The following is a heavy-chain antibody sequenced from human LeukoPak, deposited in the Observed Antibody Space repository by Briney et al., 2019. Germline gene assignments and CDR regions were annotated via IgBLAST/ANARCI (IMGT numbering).Heavy chain of an antibody. D-gene: IGHD2-2*01. J-gene: IGHJ5*02. CDR3: ARAEGVVPALNWFDP. CDR1: GYTFTSYY. V-gene: IGHV1-46*01. Sequence: ASVKVSCKASGYTFTSYYMHWVRQAPGQGLEWMGIINPSGGSTSYAQKFQGRVTMTRDTSTSTVYMELSSLRSEDTAVYYCARAEGVVPALNWFDPWGQGTLLTVSS. CDR2: INPSGGST.